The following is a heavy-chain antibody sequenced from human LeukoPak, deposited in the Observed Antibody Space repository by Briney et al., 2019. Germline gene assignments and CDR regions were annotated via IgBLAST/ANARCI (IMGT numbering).Heavy chain of an antibody. CDR1: GFTVSSNY. CDR2: IYSGGST. Sequence: GGSLRLSCAASGFTVSSNYMSWVRQAPGKRLEWVSVIYSGGSTYYADSVKGRFTISRDNSKNTLHLQMNSLRAEDTAVYYCARESGAVGGFDYWGQGTLVTVSS. J-gene: IGHJ4*02. CDR3: ARESGAVGGFDY. V-gene: IGHV3-66*02. D-gene: IGHD3-16*01.